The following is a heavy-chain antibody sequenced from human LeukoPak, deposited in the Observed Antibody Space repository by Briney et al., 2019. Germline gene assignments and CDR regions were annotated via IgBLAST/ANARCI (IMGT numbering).Heavy chain of an antibody. CDR2: FDPEDGET. Sequence: ASVKVSCKVSGYTLTELSMHWVRQAPGKGLEWMGGFDPEDGETIYAQKFQGRVTMTEDTSTDTAYMELSRLRSDDTAVYYCARDAHGVGATDYWGQGTLVTVSS. D-gene: IGHD1-26*01. J-gene: IGHJ4*02. CDR3: ARDAHGVGATDY. CDR1: GYTLTELS. V-gene: IGHV1-24*01.